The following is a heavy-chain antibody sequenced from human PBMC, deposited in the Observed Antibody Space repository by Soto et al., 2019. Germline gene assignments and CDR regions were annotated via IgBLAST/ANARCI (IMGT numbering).Heavy chain of an antibody. CDR1: GFTFSSYW. Sequence: EVQLVESGGGLVQPGGSLRLSCADSGFTFSSYWMHWVRQAPGKGLVWVSRINSDGSSTNYADSVKGRFTSSRDNAKNPLYLQMNSLRVEDTAVYYCARKYNYESSGYYYWGQGTLVTVSS. J-gene: IGHJ4*02. CDR2: INSDGSST. D-gene: IGHD3-22*01. V-gene: IGHV3-74*01. CDR3: ARKYNYESSGYYY.